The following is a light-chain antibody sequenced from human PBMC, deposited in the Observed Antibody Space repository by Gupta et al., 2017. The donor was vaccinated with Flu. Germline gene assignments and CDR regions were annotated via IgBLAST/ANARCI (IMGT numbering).Light chain of an antibody. CDR1: TLSNKY. CDR3: HSADSTGDYVM. V-gene: IGLV3-25*03. J-gene: IGLJ3*02. Sequence: SSELTQPPSVSVPPGQTARIACSGETLSNKYSYWYQQKPGQAPVLVIYKDNERPSGIPERFSGSSSGTTGTLTISGVQAEDEAAYYCHSADSTGDYVMFGGGTKLTVL. CDR2: KDN.